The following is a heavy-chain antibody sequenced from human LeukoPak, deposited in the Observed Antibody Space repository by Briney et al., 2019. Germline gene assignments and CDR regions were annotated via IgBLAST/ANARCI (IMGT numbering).Heavy chain of an antibody. CDR2: IKYDGSEE. D-gene: IGHD3-16*01. J-gene: IGHJ4*02. CDR1: GFTFSSFA. V-gene: IGHV3-7*01. Sequence: PGGSLRLSCVASGFTFSSFAMHWVRQAPGQGLEWVANIKYDGSEEYYADSVKGRFTISRDNAKNSLSLQMNYVRAGDTAIYYCAYTNHLTYWGQGALVTVSS. CDR3: AYTNHLTY.